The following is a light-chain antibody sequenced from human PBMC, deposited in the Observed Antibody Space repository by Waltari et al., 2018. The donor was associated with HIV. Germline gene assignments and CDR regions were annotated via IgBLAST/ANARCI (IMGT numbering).Light chain of an antibody. J-gene: IGLJ3*02. V-gene: IGLV4-69*01. CDR2: LNSDGRH. CDR3: QTWDTDIQL. CDR1: SGHSSYA. Sequence: QLVLTQSPSASASLGASVKLTCTLSSGHSSYAIAWHQQQPEKGPRYLMKLNSDGRHIKGDGIPDRYSGSSSGAERYLTISSLQSDDEADYYRQTWDTDIQLFGGGTKLTVL.